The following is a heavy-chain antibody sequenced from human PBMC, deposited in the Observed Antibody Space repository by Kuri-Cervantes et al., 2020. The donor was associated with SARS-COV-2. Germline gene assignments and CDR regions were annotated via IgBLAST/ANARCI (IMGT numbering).Heavy chain of an antibody. Sequence: SETLSLTCTVSGGSISSYYWSWIRQPPGKGLEWIGYIYYSGSTNYNPSLKSRVTISVDTSKSQFSLKLSSATAADTAVYYCARHAQQWLVRYFDYWGQGTLVTVSS. V-gene: IGHV4-59*08. CDR2: IYYSGST. CDR3: ARHAQQWLVRYFDY. J-gene: IGHJ4*02. CDR1: GGSISSYY. D-gene: IGHD6-19*01.